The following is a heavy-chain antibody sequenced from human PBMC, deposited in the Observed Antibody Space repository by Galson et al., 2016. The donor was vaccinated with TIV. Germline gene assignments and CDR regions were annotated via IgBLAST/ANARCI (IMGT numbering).Heavy chain of an antibody. Sequence: SVKVSCKASGYTFTHYYLHWVRQAPGQGLEWVGRINPNSGGTDYAPKFQGRVTMTRETSISTAYLELSSLTSDDTAFYYCAREGGPRYCDSTSCYGYYGMDVWGQGTTVTVSS. CDR3: AREGGPRYCDSTSCYGYYGMDV. CDR2: INPNSGGT. V-gene: IGHV1-2*06. D-gene: IGHD2-2*01. J-gene: IGHJ6*02. CDR1: GYTFTHYY.